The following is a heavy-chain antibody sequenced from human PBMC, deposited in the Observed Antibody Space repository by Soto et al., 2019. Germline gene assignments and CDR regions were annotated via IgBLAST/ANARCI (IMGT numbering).Heavy chain of an antibody. V-gene: IGHV3-23*01. CDR2: ISDSGGDT. CDR1: GFTFSSYA. J-gene: IGHJ3*02. CDR3: AKRVLYSSSWVAFDI. D-gene: IGHD6-13*01. Sequence: EVQLLESGGDLVQPGGSLRLSCSASGFTFSSYAMSWVRKAPGMGLEWVSAISDSGGDTYYADSVKGRFTISRDNSKSTLYLQMSSLRAEDTAVYFCAKRVLYSSSWVAFDIWGQGTMVTVSS.